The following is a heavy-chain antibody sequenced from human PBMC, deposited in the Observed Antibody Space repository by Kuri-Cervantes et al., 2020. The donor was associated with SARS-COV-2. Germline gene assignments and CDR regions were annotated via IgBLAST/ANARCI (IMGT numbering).Heavy chain of an antibody. Sequence: GESLKISCAASGFTFSSYSMNWVRQAPGKGLEWVSYISSSGTYIYSADSLEGRFTISRDNAKNSLYLQMNSLRAEDTAVYYCALSVAGTSFDDWGQGTLVTVSS. CDR2: ISSSGTYI. CDR1: GFTFSSYS. V-gene: IGHV3-21*01. J-gene: IGHJ4*02. CDR3: ALSVAGTSFDD. D-gene: IGHD6-19*01.